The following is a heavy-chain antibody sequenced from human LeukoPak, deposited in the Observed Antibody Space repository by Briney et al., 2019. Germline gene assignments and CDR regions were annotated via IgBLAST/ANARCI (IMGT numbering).Heavy chain of an antibody. Sequence: GGSLKLSCAASGFTFSGSAMHWVRQASGKGLEWVGRIRSKANSYATAYAASVKGRFTISRDDSKNTAYLQMNSLKTEDTAVYYCTRPDYYDSSGYPRRYMDVWGKGTTVTISS. J-gene: IGHJ6*03. D-gene: IGHD3-22*01. CDR3: TRPDYYDSSGYPRRYMDV. CDR1: GFTFSGSA. CDR2: IRSKANSYAT. V-gene: IGHV3-73*01.